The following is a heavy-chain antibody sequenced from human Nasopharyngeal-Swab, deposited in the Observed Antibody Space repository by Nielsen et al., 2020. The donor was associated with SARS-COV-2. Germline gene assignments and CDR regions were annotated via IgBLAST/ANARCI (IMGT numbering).Heavy chain of an antibody. V-gene: IGHV5-51*01. CDR2: IYPGDSDT. D-gene: IGHD6-13*01. CDR3: ARLHTVVEGVAASGNFDF. J-gene: IGHJ4*02. Sequence: KVSCKGSGYSFSNYYIAWVRQMRGKGLEWMGTIYPGDSDTRYSPSFQGQVAVSADKSINTAYLRWSTLKASDTATYYCARLHTVVEGVAASGNFDFWSQGTLVTVSS. CDR1: GYSFSNYY.